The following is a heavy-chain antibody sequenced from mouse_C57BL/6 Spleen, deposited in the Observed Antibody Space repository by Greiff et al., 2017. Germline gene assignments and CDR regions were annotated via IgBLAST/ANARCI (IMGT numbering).Heavy chain of an antibody. D-gene: IGHD2-14*01. CDR1: GYTFTSYW. Sequence: VQLQQPGAELVMPGASVKLSCKASGYTFTSYWMHWVKQRPGQGLEWIGEIDPSDSYTNYNQKFKGKSTLTVDKSSSTAYMQLSSLTSEDSAVYYCARKGRGYDFGYWGQGTTLAVSS. J-gene: IGHJ2*01. CDR3: ARKGRGYDFGY. V-gene: IGHV1-69*01. CDR2: IDPSDSYT.